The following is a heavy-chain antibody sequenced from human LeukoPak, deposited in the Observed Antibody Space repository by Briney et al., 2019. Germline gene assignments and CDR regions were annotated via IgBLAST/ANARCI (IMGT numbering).Heavy chain of an antibody. CDR3: ARDPIEMATISRGAFDI. D-gene: IGHD5-24*01. CDR2: ISSSSYI. Sequence: GGSLRLSCAASGFTFSSYSMNWVRQAPGKGLEWVSSISSSSYIYYADSVKGRFTISRDNAKNSLYLQMNSLRAEDTAVYYCARDPIEMATISRGAFDIWGQGTMVTVSS. V-gene: IGHV3-21*01. CDR1: GFTFSSYS. J-gene: IGHJ3*02.